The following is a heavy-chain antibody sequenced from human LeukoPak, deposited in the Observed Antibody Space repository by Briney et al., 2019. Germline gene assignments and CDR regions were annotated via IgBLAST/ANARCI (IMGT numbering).Heavy chain of an antibody. Sequence: SETLSLTCAVSGGSISSSSYYWGWIRQPPGKGLEWIGNIYYSGSTNYNPSLKSRVTISVDTSKNQFSLKLSSVTAADTAVYYCARASGTWIQRGGFDYWGQGTLVTVSS. J-gene: IGHJ4*02. D-gene: IGHD5-18*01. V-gene: IGHV4-39*07. CDR1: GGSISSSSYY. CDR3: ARASGTWIQRGGFDY. CDR2: IYYSGST.